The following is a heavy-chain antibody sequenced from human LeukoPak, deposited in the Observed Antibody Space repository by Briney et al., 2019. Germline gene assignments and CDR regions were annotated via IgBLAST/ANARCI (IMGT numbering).Heavy chain of an antibody. V-gene: IGHV3-21*01. CDR1: GFTFSSYS. CDR2: ISSSCSSYI. J-gene: IGHJ4*02. CDR3: ATHIVGASGY. D-gene: IGHD1-26*01. Sequence: GGSLRLSCAASGFTFSSYSMTWVRQAPGKGLDWVSSISSSCSSYIYYADSVKGRFTISRDNAKNSLYLQMNSLRAEDTAVYYCATHIVGASGYWGQGTLVTVSS.